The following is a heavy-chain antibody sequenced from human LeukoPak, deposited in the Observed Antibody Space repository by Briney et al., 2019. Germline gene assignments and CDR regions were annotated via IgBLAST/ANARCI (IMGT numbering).Heavy chain of an antibody. J-gene: IGHJ4*02. CDR2: ISSNGGST. D-gene: IGHD6-19*01. Sequence: PGGSVRLSCAASGFTFSSYAMHWVRQAPGKGLEYVSAISSNGGSTYYANSVKGRFTISRDNSKNTLYLQMGSLRAEDMAVYYCARDRSSGWLYYFDYWGQGTLVTVSS. V-gene: IGHV3-64*01. CDR3: ARDRSSGWLYYFDY. CDR1: GFTFSSYA.